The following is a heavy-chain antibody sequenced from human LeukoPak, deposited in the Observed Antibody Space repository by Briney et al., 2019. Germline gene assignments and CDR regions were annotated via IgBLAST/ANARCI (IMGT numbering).Heavy chain of an antibody. V-gene: IGHV4-31*03. D-gene: IGHD5-18*01. J-gene: IGHJ4*02. CDR1: GGSISSSSYY. Sequence: SETLSLTCTVSGGSISSSSYYWSWIRQHPGKGLEWIGYIYYSGSTYYNPSLKSRVTISVDTSKNQFSLKLSSVTAADTAVYYCARARGYSYGPTGRTFDYWGQGTLVTVSS. CDR2: IYYSGST. CDR3: ARARGYSYGPTGRTFDY.